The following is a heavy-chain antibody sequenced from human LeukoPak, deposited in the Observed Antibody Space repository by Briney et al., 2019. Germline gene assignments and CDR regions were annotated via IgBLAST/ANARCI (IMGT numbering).Heavy chain of an antibody. CDR2: IYPGDSDT. V-gene: IGHV5-51*01. CDR1: GYSFTSYW. Sequence: GASLKISCKGSGYSFTSYWIGWVRPMPGKGLEWMGIIYPGDSDTRYSPSFQGQVTISADKSISTAYLQWSSLKASDTAMYYCARDGGDCSSTSCYISAPDYWGQGTLVTVSS. D-gene: IGHD2-2*02. J-gene: IGHJ4*02. CDR3: ARDGGDCSSTSCYISAPDY.